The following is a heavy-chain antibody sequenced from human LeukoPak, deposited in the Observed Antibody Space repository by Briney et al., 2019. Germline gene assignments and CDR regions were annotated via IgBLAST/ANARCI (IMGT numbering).Heavy chain of an antibody. D-gene: IGHD4-17*01. CDR2: ISSSSSTI. J-gene: IGHJ4*02. CDR3: ARDGDYGDYVMDY. Sequence: PGGSLRLSCAASGFTFSSYSMTWVRQAPGKGLEWVSYISSSSSTIYYADSVKGRFTISRDNAKNSLYLQMNSLRAEDTAVYYCARDGDYGDYVMDYWGQGTLVTVSS. CDR1: GFTFSSYS. V-gene: IGHV3-48*01.